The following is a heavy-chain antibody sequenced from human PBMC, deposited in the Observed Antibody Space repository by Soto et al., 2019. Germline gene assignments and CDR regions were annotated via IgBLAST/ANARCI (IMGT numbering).Heavy chain of an antibody. Sequence: EVQLVETGGGLIQPGGSLRLSCAASGFTVSSNYMSWVRQAPGKGLEWVSVIYSGGSTYYADSVKGRFTISRDNSKNTLYLQMNSLRAEDTAVYYCARGEGGYGEFNWFDPWGPGTLVTVSS. CDR3: ARGEGGYGEFNWFDP. J-gene: IGHJ5*02. CDR2: IYSGGST. V-gene: IGHV3-53*02. CDR1: GFTVSSNY. D-gene: IGHD5-12*01.